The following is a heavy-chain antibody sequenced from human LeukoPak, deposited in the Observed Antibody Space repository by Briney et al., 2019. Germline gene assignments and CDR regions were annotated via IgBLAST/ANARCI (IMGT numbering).Heavy chain of an antibody. CDR2: ISSSSSYI. CDR3: AKECDYSPGHKFDL. V-gene: IGHV3-21*04. J-gene: IGHJ4*02. D-gene: IGHD3-10*01. CDR1: GFTFSSYS. Sequence: GGSLRLSCAASGFTFSSYSMNWVRQAPGKGLEWVSSISSSSSYIYYADSVKGRFTISGDTSRTTLYLQMNGLRAEDTAVYYCAKECDYSPGHKFDLWGQGTLVTVSS.